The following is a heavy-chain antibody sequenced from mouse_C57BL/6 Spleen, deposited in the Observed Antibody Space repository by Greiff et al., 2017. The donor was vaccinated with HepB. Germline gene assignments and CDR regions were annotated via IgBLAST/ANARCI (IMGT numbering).Heavy chain of an antibody. V-gene: IGHV1-69*01. CDR2: IDPSDSYT. CDR3: ARVYYDYGGYFDY. D-gene: IGHD2-4*01. J-gene: IGHJ2*01. Sequence: QVQLQQPGAELVMPGASVKLSCKASGYTFTSYWMHWVKQRPGQGLEWIGYIDPSDSYTNYNQKLKGKSTLTVDKSSSTAYMQLSSLTSEDSAVYYCARVYYDYGGYFDYWGKGTTLTVSS. CDR1: GYTFTSYW.